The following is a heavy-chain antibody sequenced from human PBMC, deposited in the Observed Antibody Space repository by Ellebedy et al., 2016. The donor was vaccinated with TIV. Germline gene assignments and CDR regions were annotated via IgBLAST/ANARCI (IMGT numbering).Heavy chain of an antibody. CDR3: ARLSYYDSSDLHYFDH. CDR2: IYYGGST. CDR1: GGSISSSSYF. V-gene: IGHV4-39*01. J-gene: IGHJ4*02. D-gene: IGHD3-22*01. Sequence: MPSETLSLTCTVSGGSISSSSYFWGWIRQPPGKGLECIGNIYYGGSTYYNPSLKSRVTISVDTSKNQFSPKLSSVTAADTAVYYCARLSYYDSSDLHYFDHWGQGTLVTVSS.